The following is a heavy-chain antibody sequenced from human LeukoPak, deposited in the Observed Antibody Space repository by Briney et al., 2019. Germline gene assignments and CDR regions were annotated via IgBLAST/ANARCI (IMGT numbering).Heavy chain of an antibody. D-gene: IGHD3-22*01. V-gene: IGHV4-59*01. CDR2: IYYSGST. J-gene: IGHJ3*02. Sequence: SETLSLTCTVSGGSITSYYWSWIRQPPGKGLESIGYIYYSGSTNYNPSLKSRVTISVDTSKNQVSLKLSSVTAADTAVYYCARDGYYDSSGYNRDAFDIWGRGTMVTVSS. CDR3: ARDGYYDSSGYNRDAFDI. CDR1: GGSITSYY.